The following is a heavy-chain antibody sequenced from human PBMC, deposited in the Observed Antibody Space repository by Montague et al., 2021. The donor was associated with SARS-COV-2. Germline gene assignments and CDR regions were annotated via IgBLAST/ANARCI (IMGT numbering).Heavy chain of an antibody. V-gene: IGHV4-39*07. CDR3: ARGARQGYGFRLGSFDS. CDR1: GGSVRSGSYY. CDR2: IYYSGST. Sequence: SGTLSLTCTVSGGSVRSGSYYWSWIRQPPGMGLEWIGCIYYSGSTYYTPSLKSRVTMSVGTSKNQFSLKLSSVTAADTAVYYCARGARQGYGFRLGSFDSWGQGTLVTVSS. J-gene: IGHJ4*02. D-gene: IGHD3-10*01.